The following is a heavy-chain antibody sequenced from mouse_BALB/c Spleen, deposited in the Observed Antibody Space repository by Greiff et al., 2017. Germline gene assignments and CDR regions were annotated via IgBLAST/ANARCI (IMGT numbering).Heavy chain of an antibody. D-gene: IGHD2-4*01. CDR3: YYDYDGSFAY. V-gene: IGHV14-4*02. CDR1: GFNIKDYY. J-gene: IGHJ3*01. Sequence: VQLQQSGAELVRSGASVKLSCTASGFNIKDYYMHWVKQRPEQGLEWIGWIDPENGDTEYAPKFQGKATMTADTSSNTAYLQLSSLTSEDTAVYYCYYDYDGSFAYWGQGTLVTVSA. CDR2: IDPENGDT.